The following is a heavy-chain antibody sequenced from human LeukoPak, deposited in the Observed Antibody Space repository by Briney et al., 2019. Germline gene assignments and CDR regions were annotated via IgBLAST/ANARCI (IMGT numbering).Heavy chain of an antibody. D-gene: IGHD5-18*01. CDR2: ISGSGGST. J-gene: IGHJ4*02. V-gene: IGHV3-23*01. CDR1: GFTFSSYA. CDR3: AEASRGIQLWFEVYFDY. Sequence: GGSLRLSCAASGFTFSSYAMSWVRQAPGKGLEWVSAISGSGGSTYYADSVKGRFTISRDNSKNTLYLQMNSLRAEDTAVYYCAEASRGIQLWFEVYFDYWGQGTLVTVSS.